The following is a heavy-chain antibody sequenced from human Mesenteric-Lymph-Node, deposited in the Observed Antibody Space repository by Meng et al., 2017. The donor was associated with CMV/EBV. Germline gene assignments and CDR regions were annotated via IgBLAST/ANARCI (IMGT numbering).Heavy chain of an antibody. D-gene: IGHD4/OR15-4a*01. Sequence: GASLKISCAGSGFSFSDYWMTWVRQAPGKGLEWVANIGRDGSEKYYVDSVEGRFSISRDNAEKSLDLHMRSLRVEDTAVYFCARFSDYQYRPYHYAADVWGQGTTVTVSS. V-gene: IGHV3-7*01. CDR3: ARFSDYQYRPYHYAADV. J-gene: IGHJ6*02. CDR1: GFSFSDYW. CDR2: IGRDGSEK.